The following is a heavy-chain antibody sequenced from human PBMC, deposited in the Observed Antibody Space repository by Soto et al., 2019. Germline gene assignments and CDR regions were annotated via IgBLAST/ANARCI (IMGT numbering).Heavy chain of an antibody. Sequence: GGSLRLSCAASGFTFSSYSMNWVRQAPGKGLEWVSSISSSSSYIYYADSVKGRFTISRDNAKNSLYLQMNSLRAEDTAVYYCARDGIQQLVLGNDYWGQGTLVTVSS. CDR2: ISSSSSYI. J-gene: IGHJ4*02. CDR3: ARDGIQQLVLGNDY. CDR1: GFTFSSYS. D-gene: IGHD6-13*01. V-gene: IGHV3-21*01.